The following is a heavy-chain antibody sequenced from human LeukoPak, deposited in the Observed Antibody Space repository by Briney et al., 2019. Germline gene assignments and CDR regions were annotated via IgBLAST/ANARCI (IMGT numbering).Heavy chain of an antibody. J-gene: IGHJ4*02. CDR1: GLTFSSSW. V-gene: IGHV3-7*01. CDR3: ARDLAYSRLVY. CDR2: INPDGNKK. D-gene: IGHD5-18*01. Sequence: PGGSLRLSCAVSGLTFSSSWMDWVRQAPGKGLEWVASINPDGNKKYSADSVKGRFTISRDNAENSLYLQMNSLRVEDTAFYYCARDLAYSRLVYWGQGMLVTVSS.